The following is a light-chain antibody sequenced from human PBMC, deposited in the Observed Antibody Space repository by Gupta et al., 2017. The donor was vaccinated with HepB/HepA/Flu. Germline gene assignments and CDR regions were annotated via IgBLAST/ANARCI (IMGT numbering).Light chain of an antibody. Sequence: QSVLTQPPSASGTPGQRVTISCSGSSSNIGTNYVYWYKQPPGTAPQLLIYKNNQRPSWVPDRFSGSKSATSASLAISGLRSEDEVDYYCAAWDDSVSGQVFGGGTKLTV. CDR3: AAWDDSVSGQV. J-gene: IGLJ3*02. CDR2: KNN. CDR1: SSNIGTNY. V-gene: IGLV1-47*01.